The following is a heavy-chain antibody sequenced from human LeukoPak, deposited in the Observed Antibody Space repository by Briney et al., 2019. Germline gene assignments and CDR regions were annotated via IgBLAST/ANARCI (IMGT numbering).Heavy chain of an antibody. D-gene: IGHD2-2*01. CDR1: GFTFSSYG. Sequence: PGGSLRLSCAASGFTFSSYGMHWVRQAPGKGLEWVAFIRYDGSNKYYADSVKGRFTISRDNSKNTLYLQMNSLRAEDTAVYCCAKDIVVVGDGGDYWGQGTLVTVSS. CDR2: IRYDGSNK. CDR3: AKDIVVVGDGGDY. J-gene: IGHJ4*02. V-gene: IGHV3-30*02.